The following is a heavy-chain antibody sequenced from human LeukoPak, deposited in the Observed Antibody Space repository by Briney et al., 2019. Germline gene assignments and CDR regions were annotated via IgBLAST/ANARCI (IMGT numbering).Heavy chain of an antibody. J-gene: IGHJ3*02. D-gene: IGHD1-1*01. CDR1: GFTFDNYG. Sequence: GGSLRLSCAASGFTFDNYGMHWVRQAPGKGLEWVSGISRDSRGIGYADSVKGRFTISRDNAKNSLCLQMNSLRVEDTAVYYCARDPLHWNDGVDDSFDIWGQGTMVTVSS. CDR2: ISRDSRGI. CDR3: ARDPLHWNDGVDDSFDI. V-gene: IGHV3-9*01.